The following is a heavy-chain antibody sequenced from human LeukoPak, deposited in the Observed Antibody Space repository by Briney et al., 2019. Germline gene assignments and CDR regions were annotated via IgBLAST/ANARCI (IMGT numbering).Heavy chain of an antibody. CDR3: ARGDGGDPYYYDSSGYPPLAY. CDR1: GGTFSSYA. D-gene: IGHD3-22*01. J-gene: IGHJ4*02. V-gene: IGHV1-69*05. CDR2: IIPIFGTA. Sequence: GSSVKVSCKASGGTFSSYAISWVRQAPGQGPEWMGRIIPIFGTANYAQKFQGRVTITTDESTSTAYMELSSLRSEDTAVYYCARGDGGDPYYYDSSGYPPLAYWGQGTLVTVSS.